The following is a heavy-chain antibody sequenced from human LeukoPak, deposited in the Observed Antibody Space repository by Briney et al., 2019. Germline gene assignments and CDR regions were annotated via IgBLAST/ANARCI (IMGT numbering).Heavy chain of an antibody. V-gene: IGHV4-31*11. J-gene: IGHJ4*02. CDR3: ARVAVVTATPFDY. CDR2: IYYSGST. D-gene: IGHD2-21*02. CDR1: GGSFSGYF. Sequence: SETLSLTCAVYGGSFSGYFWTWFRQHPGKGLEWLGYIYYSGSTYYNPSLKSRVTISVDTSKNQFSLKLSSVTAADTAVYYCARVAVVTATPFDYWGQGTLVTVSS.